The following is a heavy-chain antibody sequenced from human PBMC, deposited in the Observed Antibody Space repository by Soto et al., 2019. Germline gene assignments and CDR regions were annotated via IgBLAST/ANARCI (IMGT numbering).Heavy chain of an antibody. CDR3: ARGSWDDVSGHYYMDV. D-gene: IGHD1-1*01. Sequence: SQTLSLTCDISGDSVSSNSAGWNWIRQTPSRGREWLGRTYYKSKWYYTYAASVKSRITVSPDTSKNQFSLQLTSVTPEDTAVYYCARGSWDDVSGHYYMDVWDKGTTVTVSS. V-gene: IGHV6-1*01. CDR2: TYYKSKWYY. CDR1: GDSVSSNSAG. J-gene: IGHJ6*03.